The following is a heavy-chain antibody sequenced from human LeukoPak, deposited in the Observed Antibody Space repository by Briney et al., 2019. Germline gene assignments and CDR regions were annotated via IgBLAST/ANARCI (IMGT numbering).Heavy chain of an antibody. Sequence: PSETLSLTRTVSGGSISSSSYYWGWIRQPAGKGLEWIRRIYTSGSTNYNPSLKSRVTISVDTSKNQFSLKLSSVTAADTAVYYCARSGYSYDSAVYWNFDLWGRGTLVTVSS. CDR2: IYTSGST. CDR3: ARSGYSYDSAVYWNFDL. J-gene: IGHJ2*01. CDR1: GGSISSSSYY. D-gene: IGHD5-18*01. V-gene: IGHV4-61*02.